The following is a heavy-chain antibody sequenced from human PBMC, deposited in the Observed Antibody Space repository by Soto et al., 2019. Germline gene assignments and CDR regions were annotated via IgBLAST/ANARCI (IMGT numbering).Heavy chain of an antibody. J-gene: IGHJ6*03. V-gene: IGHV4-34*01. D-gene: IGHD4-17*01. CDR2: INHSGST. Sequence: SETLCLTCAVYGGSFSGYYWSWIRQPPGKGLEWIGEINHSGSTNYNPSLKSRVTISVDTSKNQFSLKLSSVTAADTAVYYCAGGYGDSPTYRAVGGKGTTVPVSS. CDR3: AGGYGDSPTYRAV. CDR1: GGSFSGYY.